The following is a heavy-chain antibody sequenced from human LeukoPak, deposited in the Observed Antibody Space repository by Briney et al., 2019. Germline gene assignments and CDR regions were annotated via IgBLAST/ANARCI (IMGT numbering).Heavy chain of an antibody. V-gene: IGHV3-11*01. Sequence: GGSLRLSCAASGFTFSDYYMSWVRQAPEKGLEWVSSISSSGTTINFADSVKGRFTISRDNARNSLYPQMNSLRAEDTAVYYCARDGLDSGYDFYRTFDLWGQGKLVTVSS. CDR3: ARDGLDSGYDFYRTFDL. J-gene: IGHJ4*02. CDR2: ISSSGTTI. D-gene: IGHD5-12*01. CDR1: GFTFSDYY.